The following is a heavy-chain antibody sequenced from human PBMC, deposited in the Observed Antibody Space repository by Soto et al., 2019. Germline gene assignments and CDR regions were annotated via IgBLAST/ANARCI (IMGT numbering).Heavy chain of an antibody. CDR3: ARVSYDGSGSGDY. CDR2: LIPILGIA. CDR1: GGTFSSYT. J-gene: IGHJ4*02. Sequence: QVQLVQSGAEVKKPGSSVKVSCKASGGTFSSYTISWVRQAPGQGLEWMGRLIPILGIANSAQKFQGRVTITADKSTSTAYMELSSLRSEDTAVYYCARVSYDGSGSGDYLGQGPLVTVAS. D-gene: IGHD3-10*01. V-gene: IGHV1-69*02.